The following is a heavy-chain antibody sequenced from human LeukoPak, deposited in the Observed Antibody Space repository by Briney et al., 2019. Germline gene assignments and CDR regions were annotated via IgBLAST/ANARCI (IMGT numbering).Heavy chain of an antibody. V-gene: IGHV3-7*03. Sequence: PGGSLRLSCAASGFTFSSYWMSWVRQAPGKGLEWVANIKQDGSEKYYVDSVKGRFTISRGNAKNSLYLQMNSLRAEDTAVYYCAKDGGRLPYYGMDVWGQGTTVTVSS. CDR3: AKDGGRLPYYGMDV. CDR2: IKQDGSEK. D-gene: IGHD4-23*01. CDR1: GFTFSSYW. J-gene: IGHJ6*02.